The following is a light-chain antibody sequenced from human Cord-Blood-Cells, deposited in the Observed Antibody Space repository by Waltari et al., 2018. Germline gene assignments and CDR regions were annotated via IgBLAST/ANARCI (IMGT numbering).Light chain of an antibody. CDR3: AAWDDSLNGYV. V-gene: IGLV1-44*01. CDR1: SSNIGRNT. Sequence: QSVLTQPPSASGTPGQRVTISCSGSSSNIGRNTVNWYQQLPGTAPKLLIDSNNQRPSGVPDRFSGSKSGTSASLAISVLQSEDEADYYCAAWDDSLNGYVFGTGTKVTVL. CDR2: SNN. J-gene: IGLJ1*01.